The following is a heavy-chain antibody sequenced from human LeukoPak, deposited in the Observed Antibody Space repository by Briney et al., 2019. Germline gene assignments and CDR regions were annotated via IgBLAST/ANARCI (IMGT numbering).Heavy chain of an antibody. CDR1: GYSISSGYY. D-gene: IGHD3-10*01. CDR3: ARAGIGIRYHMDV. J-gene: IGHJ6*03. V-gene: IGHV4-38-2*01. CDR2: IYHSGST. Sequence: SETLSLTCAVSGYSISSGYYWGWIRQPPGKGLEWIGNIYHSGSTYYNPSLRSRVTISVDTSKNQFSLKLSSVTAADTAVYYCARAGIGIRYHMDVWGKGTTVTVSS.